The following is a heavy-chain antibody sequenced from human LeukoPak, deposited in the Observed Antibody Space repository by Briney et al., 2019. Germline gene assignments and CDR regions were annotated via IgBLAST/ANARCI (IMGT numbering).Heavy chain of an antibody. Sequence: GGSLRLSCAASGFTFSSYSMNWVRQAPGKGLEWVSSISSSSSYIYYADSVKGRFTISRDNAKNSLYLQMNSLRAEDTAVYYCAKDPKVGATTFYWGQGTLVTVSS. CDR3: AKDPKVGATTFY. D-gene: IGHD1-26*01. V-gene: IGHV3-21*04. CDR2: ISSSSSYI. CDR1: GFTFSSYS. J-gene: IGHJ4*02.